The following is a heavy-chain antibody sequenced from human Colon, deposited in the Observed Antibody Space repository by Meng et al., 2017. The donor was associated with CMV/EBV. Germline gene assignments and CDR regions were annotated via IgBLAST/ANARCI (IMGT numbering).Heavy chain of an antibody. J-gene: IGHJ5*02. D-gene: IGHD3-3*01. V-gene: IGHV3-53*01. Sequence: GGSLRLSCAASGFTVSSVYMTWVRQAPGKGLEWISDIFIDDKTHYADSVQGRFTISRDNSKNTLYLQMNSLRVEDTAVYYCARDFWSGYWSWGQGTLVTVSS. CDR3: ARDFWSGYWS. CDR1: GFTVSSVY. CDR2: IFIDDKT.